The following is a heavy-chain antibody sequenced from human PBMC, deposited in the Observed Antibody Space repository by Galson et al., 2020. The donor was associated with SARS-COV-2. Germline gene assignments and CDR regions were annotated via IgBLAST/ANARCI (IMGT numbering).Heavy chain of an antibody. Sequence: QLGESLKISCAASGFTFSSYGMHWVRQAPGKGLEWVAVIWYDGSNKYYADSVKGRFTISRDNSKNTLYLQMNSLRAEDTAVYYCARTYGDGYTHYFDYWGQGTLVTVSS. J-gene: IGHJ4*02. D-gene: IGHD5-12*01. V-gene: IGHV3-33*01. CDR1: GFTFSSYG. CDR2: IWYDGSNK. CDR3: ARTYGDGYTHYFDY.